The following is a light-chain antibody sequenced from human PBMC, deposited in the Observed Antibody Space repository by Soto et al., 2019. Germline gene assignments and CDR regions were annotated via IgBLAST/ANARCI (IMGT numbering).Light chain of an antibody. Sequence: QSALTQPASVSGSPGQSITISCTGTSSDVGGYNYVSWFQQHPGKAPKLKIYEVSNRPSGVSNRFSGSKSGYTAYLTTSELQAEYEADYYCTSFTSSSTGVFGGGTKLTVL. CDR3: TSFTSSSTGV. CDR1: SSDVGGYNY. V-gene: IGLV2-14*03. CDR2: EVS. J-gene: IGLJ3*02.